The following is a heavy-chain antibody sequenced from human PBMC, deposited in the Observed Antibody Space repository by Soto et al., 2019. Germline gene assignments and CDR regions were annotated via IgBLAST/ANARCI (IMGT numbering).Heavy chain of an antibody. Sequence: GSVKVSCKASGYTFTSYDINWVRQATGQGLEWMGWMNPNSGNTGYAQKFQGRVTMTRNTSISTAYMELSSLRSEDTAVYYCASGADLVAGNYYYYGMDVWGQGTTVTVSS. CDR2: MNPNSGNT. D-gene: IGHD6-19*01. V-gene: IGHV1-8*01. J-gene: IGHJ6*02. CDR1: GYTFTSYD. CDR3: ASGADLVAGNYYYYGMDV.